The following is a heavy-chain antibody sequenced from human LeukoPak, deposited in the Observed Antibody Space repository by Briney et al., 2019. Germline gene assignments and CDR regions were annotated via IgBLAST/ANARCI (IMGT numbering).Heavy chain of an antibody. CDR3: ARRARASPYYFDY. CDR1: GYTFTSYG. J-gene: IGHJ4*02. V-gene: IGHV1-18*01. Sequence: ASVNVSCKASGYTFTSYGISWVRQAPGQGVEWMGWISAYNGNTNYAQKPQGRVTMTTDTSTSTDYMELRSLGSDDTAVYYCARRARASPYYFDYWGQGTLVTVSS. CDR2: ISAYNGNT.